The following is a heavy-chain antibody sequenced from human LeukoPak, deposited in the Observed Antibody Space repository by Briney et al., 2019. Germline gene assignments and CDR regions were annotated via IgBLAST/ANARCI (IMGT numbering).Heavy chain of an antibody. V-gene: IGHV3-7*02. D-gene: IGHD6-19*01. CDR2: INQDGRKK. J-gene: IGHJ4*02. Sequence: GGSLRLSCAASGFSFRTHWMSWVRQAPGKGLEWVANINQDGRKKFYVDSVEGRFTISRDDAKTSLFLQMNSLRVEDTAVYYCAKWMGRDSWGQGTLVTVSP. CDR3: AKWMGRDS. CDR1: GFSFRTHW.